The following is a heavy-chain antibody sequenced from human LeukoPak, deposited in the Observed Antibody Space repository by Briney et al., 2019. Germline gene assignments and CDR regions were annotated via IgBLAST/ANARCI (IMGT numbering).Heavy chain of an antibody. D-gene: IGHD2-2*01. CDR1: GFTFSSYW. Sequence: VGSLRLSCEASGFTFSSYWMSCVRQAPGMGLEWVSNINPGGTEKYYMASVKGRFTISTANAKNSLYLPMNSLRAEEAAVYYCERDSMSVDYWGQGTLVTVSS. CDR2: INPGGTEK. J-gene: IGHJ4*02. CDR3: ERDSMSVDY. V-gene: IGHV3-7*01.